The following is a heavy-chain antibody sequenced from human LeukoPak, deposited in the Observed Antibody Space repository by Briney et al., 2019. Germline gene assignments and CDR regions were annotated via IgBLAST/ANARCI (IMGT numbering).Heavy chain of an antibody. Sequence: GGSLRLSCAASGFTFSSYAMSWVRQAPGKGLEWVSAISGSGGSTYYADSVKGRFTISRDNSKNTLYLQMNSLRAEDTAVYYCAKDYAAAGTEYYYYYGTDVWGQGTTVTVSS. CDR3: AKDYAAAGTEYYYYYGTDV. D-gene: IGHD6-13*01. J-gene: IGHJ6*02. CDR2: ISGSGGST. CDR1: GFTFSSYA. V-gene: IGHV3-23*01.